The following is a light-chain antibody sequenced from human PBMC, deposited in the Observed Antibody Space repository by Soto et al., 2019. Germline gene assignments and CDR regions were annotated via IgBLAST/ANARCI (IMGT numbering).Light chain of an antibody. CDR3: QQYGSSRLT. CDR1: QSVSSNY. CDR2: AAS. Sequence: EIGLTQSPGTLSLSPGERATLSCRASQSVSSNYLAWYQQKPGQVPRLLIYAASSRAPDIPDRFSGSGFGADCHLIIGRLEDEAFVVYYCQQYGSSRLTFGGGTKVEIK. J-gene: IGKJ4*01. V-gene: IGKV3-20*01.